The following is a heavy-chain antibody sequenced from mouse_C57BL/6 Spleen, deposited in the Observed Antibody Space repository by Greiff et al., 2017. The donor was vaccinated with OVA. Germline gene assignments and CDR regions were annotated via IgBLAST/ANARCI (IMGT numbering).Heavy chain of an antibody. J-gene: IGHJ3*01. CDR3: AGYYSNPFAY. D-gene: IGHD2-5*01. Sequence: QVQLQQPGAELVRPGSSVKLSCKASGYTFTSYWMDWVKQRPGQGLEWIGNIYPSDSETHYNQKFKDKATLTVDKSSSTAYMQLSSLTSEDSAVYYCAGYYSNPFAYWGQGTLVTVSA. CDR2: IYPSDSET. V-gene: IGHV1-61*01. CDR1: GYTFTSYW.